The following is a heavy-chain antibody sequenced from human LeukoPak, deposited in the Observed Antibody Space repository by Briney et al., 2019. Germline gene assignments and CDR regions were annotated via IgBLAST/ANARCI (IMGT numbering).Heavy chain of an antibody. Sequence: ASVTVSCKASGGTLSSYAISWVRQAPGEGLEWMGGIIPIFGTANYAQTVQGRVTITADESTRTAYMELSSLRSEDTAVYYCARDHGSGSYYYYYYGMDVWGQGTTVTVSS. CDR1: GGTLSSYA. D-gene: IGHD3-10*01. CDR3: ARDHGSGSYYYYYYGMDV. J-gene: IGHJ6*02. V-gene: IGHV1-69*01. CDR2: IIPIFGTA.